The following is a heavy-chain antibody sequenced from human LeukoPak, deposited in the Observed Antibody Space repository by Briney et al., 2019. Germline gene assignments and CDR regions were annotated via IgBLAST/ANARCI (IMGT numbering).Heavy chain of an antibody. CDR1: TDSISKSLYH. CDR2: IYYQGNT. J-gene: IGHJ4*02. V-gene: IGHV4-39*07. D-gene: IGHD1-26*01. Sequence: SETLSLTCTVSTDSISKSLYHWAWVRQPPGKGLEWIAEIYYQGNTYYNPSLSGRVTISVDTSKNQFSLQLNAVTAADTALYFCASVKLGYYYGTNGYFDSWGQGIPVTASS. CDR3: ASVKLGYYYGTNGYFDS.